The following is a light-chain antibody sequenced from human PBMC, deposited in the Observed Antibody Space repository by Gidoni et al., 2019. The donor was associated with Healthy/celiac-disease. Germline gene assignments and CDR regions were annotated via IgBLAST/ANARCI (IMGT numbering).Light chain of an antibody. Sequence: DIQMPQSPSSLSASVGDRVTITCRASQSISSYLNWYQQKPGKAPKLLIYAASSLQSGVPSRFSSSGSGTDFPLTISSLQPEDFATYYCQQSYSTPRTFGQGTKVEIK. CDR3: QQSYSTPRT. J-gene: IGKJ1*01. V-gene: IGKV1-39*01. CDR1: QSISSY. CDR2: AAS.